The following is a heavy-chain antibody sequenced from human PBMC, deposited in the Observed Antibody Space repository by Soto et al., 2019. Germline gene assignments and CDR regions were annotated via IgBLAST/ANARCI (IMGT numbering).Heavy chain of an antibody. J-gene: IGHJ4*03. CDR3: ATGYIASPGVLDGIDD. Sequence: GGSLRLSCAASGFIFRRYGMHWVRQAPGTGLEWVAVISYDGNNKYFADSVKGRFTMSRDNFKNTVYLQMNSLSTDDPAVYYCATGYIASPGVLDGIDDWGQGTLVTVSS. V-gene: IGHV3-30*03. CDR1: GFIFRRYG. D-gene: IGHD6-13*01. CDR2: ISYDGNNK.